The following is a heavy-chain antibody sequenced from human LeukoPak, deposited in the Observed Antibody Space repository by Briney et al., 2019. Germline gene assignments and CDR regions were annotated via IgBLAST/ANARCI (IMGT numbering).Heavy chain of an antibody. CDR3: ARGTIAAAGYYYFDY. D-gene: IGHD6-13*01. Sequence: GGSLRLSCAASGFTFSSYSMNWVRQAPGKGLEWVSSISSSSTYIFYADSVKGRFTISRDNAKNSLYLQMNSLRAEDTAVYYCARGTIAAAGYYYFDYWGQGTQVTVSS. CDR1: GFTFSSYS. J-gene: IGHJ4*02. CDR2: ISSSSTYI. V-gene: IGHV3-21*01.